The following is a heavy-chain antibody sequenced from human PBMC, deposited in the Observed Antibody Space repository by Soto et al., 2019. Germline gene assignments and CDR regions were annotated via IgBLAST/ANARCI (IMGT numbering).Heavy chain of an antibody. CDR3: AKDYGGYERVLDY. CDR2: ISGSGGST. D-gene: IGHD5-12*01. J-gene: IGHJ4*02. Sequence: EVQLLESGGGLVQPGGSLRLSCAASGFTFSSYAMSWVRQAPGKGLEWVSAISGSGGSTYYADSVKGRFTISRDNSKNTLYRQKNSLRAEDTAVYYCAKDYGGYERVLDYWGQGTLVTVSS. V-gene: IGHV3-23*01. CDR1: GFTFSSYA.